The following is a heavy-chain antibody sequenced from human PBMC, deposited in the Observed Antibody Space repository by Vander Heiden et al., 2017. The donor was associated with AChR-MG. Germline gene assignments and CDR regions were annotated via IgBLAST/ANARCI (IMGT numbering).Heavy chain of an antibody. CDR3: AKDWGGSYFGNWFDP. Sequence: EVQLLESGGGLVQPGGSLRLSCAASGFPFSGYAMSWVRQAPGKGLEWVSAISGSGGSTYYADSVKGRFTISRDNSKNTLYLQMNSLRAEDTAVYYCAKDWGGSYFGNWFDPWGQGTLVTVSS. CDR2: ISGSGGST. D-gene: IGHD1-26*01. J-gene: IGHJ5*02. V-gene: IGHV3-23*01. CDR1: GFPFSGYA.